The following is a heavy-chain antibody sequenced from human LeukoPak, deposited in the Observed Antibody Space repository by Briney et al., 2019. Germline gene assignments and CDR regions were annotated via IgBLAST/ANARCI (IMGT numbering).Heavy chain of an antibody. Sequence: GASVKVSCKASGYTFTTYYMHWVRQAPGQGLEWMGIINPSGGSTSYAQKFQGRVTITADESTSTAYMELSSLRSEDTAVYYCARLGPFYDSSSYGDYNWFDPWGQGTLVTVSS. J-gene: IGHJ5*02. CDR1: GYTFTTYY. CDR2: INPSGGST. D-gene: IGHD3-22*01. CDR3: ARLGPFYDSSSYGDYNWFDP. V-gene: IGHV1-46*01.